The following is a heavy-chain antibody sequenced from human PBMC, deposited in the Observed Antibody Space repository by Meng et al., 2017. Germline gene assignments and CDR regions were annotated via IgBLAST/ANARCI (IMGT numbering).Heavy chain of an antibody. CDR2: IKQDGSEK. V-gene: IGHV3-7*01. D-gene: IGHD2-2*01. J-gene: IGHJ6*02. Sequence: GESLKISCAASGFTFSSYWMSWVRQAPGKGLEWVANIKQDGSEKYYVDSVKGRFTISRDNAKNSLYLQMNSLRAEDTAVYYCARDEGYCSSTSCYRYNYYGMDVWGQGTTVTVSS. CDR3: ARDEGYCSSTSCYRYNYYGMDV. CDR1: GFTFSSYW.